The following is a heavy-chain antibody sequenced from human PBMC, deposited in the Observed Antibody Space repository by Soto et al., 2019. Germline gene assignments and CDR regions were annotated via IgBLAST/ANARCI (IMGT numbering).Heavy chain of an antibody. D-gene: IGHD3-22*01. CDR3: ARVGYYDSSGYWGGYHYYYGMDV. J-gene: IGHJ6*02. CDR2: IYHSGST. CDR1: GYSISSGYY. V-gene: IGHV4-38-2*01. Sequence: PSETLSLTCAVSGYSISSGYYWGWIRQPPGKGQEWIGSIYHSGSTYYNPSLKSRVTISVDTSKNQFSLKLSSVTAADTAVYYCARVGYYDSSGYWGGYHYYYGMDVWGQGTTVTVSS.